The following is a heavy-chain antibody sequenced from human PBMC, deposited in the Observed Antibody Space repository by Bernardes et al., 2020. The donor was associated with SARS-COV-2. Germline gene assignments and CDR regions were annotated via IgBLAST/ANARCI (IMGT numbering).Heavy chain of an antibody. D-gene: IGHD3-16*01. Sequence: GGSLRLSCAASGGTINNSWMHWVRQAPGTGLVWVSHINSDGTRTNYADSVKGRLTAFRDNVKNTLYLQMHSLRGEDTAVYFCVRGGIMGGILRHWGQGTLVTVSS. CDR2: INSDGTRT. CDR1: GGTINNSW. V-gene: IGHV3-74*01. CDR3: VRGGIMGGILRH. J-gene: IGHJ1*01.